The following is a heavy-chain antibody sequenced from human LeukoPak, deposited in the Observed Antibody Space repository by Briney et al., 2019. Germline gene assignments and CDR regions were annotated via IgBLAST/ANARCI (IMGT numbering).Heavy chain of an antibody. CDR1: GGSFSGNY. J-gene: IGHJ4*02. CDR2: INHSGST. V-gene: IGHV4-34*01. Sequence: SETLSLTCAVYGGSFSGNYWSWVRQPPGKGLEWIGEINHSGSTNYNPSLKSRVTISVDTSKNQFSLKLSSVTAADTAVYYCARGLSSSGYYTRPYYFDCWGQGTLVTVSS. CDR3: ARGLSSSGYYTRPYYFDC. D-gene: IGHD3-22*01.